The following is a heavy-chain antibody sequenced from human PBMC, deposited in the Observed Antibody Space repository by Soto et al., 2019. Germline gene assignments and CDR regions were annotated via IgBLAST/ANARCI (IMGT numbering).Heavy chain of an antibody. V-gene: IGHV3-30*18. D-gene: IGHD3-10*01. CDR2: ISYDGSYQ. Sequence: HPGGSLRLSCAASGFTFSSYGMHWVRQAPGKGLEWVAVISYDGSYQYYADSVKGRFTISRDSSKNTLYLQMTSLRTEDTAVYYCAKTPSRSGTSSYYYYGMDVWGLGTTVTVSS. CDR1: GFTFSSYG. J-gene: IGHJ6*02. CDR3: AKTPSRSGTSSYYYYGMDV.